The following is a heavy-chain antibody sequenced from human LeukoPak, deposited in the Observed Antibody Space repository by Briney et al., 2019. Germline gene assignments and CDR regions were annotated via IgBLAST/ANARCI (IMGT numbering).Heavy chain of an antibody. Sequence: GGSLRLSCAASGFTFSSYAMNWVRQAPGKGLEWVSAISGSGGSTYYADSVKGRFTISRDNSKNTLYLQMNSLKTEDTAVYYCTTVPHYYYYYMDVWGKGTTVTVSS. CDR3: TTVPHYYYYYMDV. CDR2: ISGSGGST. CDR1: GFTFSSYA. J-gene: IGHJ6*03. V-gene: IGHV3-23*01.